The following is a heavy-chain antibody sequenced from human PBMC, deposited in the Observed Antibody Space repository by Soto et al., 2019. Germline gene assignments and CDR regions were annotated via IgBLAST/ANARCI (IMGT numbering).Heavy chain of an antibody. J-gene: IGHJ4*02. CDR3: ARDKYDRDIDHWFSEF. CDR2: VSESGIGT. CDR1: GFTVSGYA. Sequence: EVQLLESGGGLVQPRGSLRLSCAASGFTVSGYAMSWARQAPGKGLEWVSSVSESGIGTYYADSVKGRFTISRDTSKNTLYLQMNGRTVEDTAVYFCARDKYDRDIDHWFSEFWGPGTLVSVSS. V-gene: IGHV3-23*01. D-gene: IGHD3-3*01.